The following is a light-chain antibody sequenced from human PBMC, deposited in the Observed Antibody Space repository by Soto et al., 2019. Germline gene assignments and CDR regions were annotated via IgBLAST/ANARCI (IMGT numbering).Light chain of an antibody. CDR1: QNIFSY. J-gene: IGKJ5*01. Sequence: DIQMPPSPSSLSASVGARVTITCRASQNIFSYLSWYQHKPGKAPELLIYAASSLQSGVPSRFSGSGSGTDFALTISSLQPEDFATFYCQQSYSVPHTFGQGTRLENK. V-gene: IGKV1-39*01. CDR3: QQSYSVPHT. CDR2: AAS.